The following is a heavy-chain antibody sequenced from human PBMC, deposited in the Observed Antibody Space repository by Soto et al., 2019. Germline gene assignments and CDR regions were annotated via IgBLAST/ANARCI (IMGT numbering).Heavy chain of an antibody. CDR3: ARDGQWLVRRDYYGMDV. J-gene: IGHJ6*02. V-gene: IGHV1-18*01. D-gene: IGHD6-19*01. CDR2: ISAYNGNT. CDR1: GYSFTTSD. Sequence: ASVKVSCKASGYSFTTSDISWVRQAPGQGLERMGRISAYNGNTNYAQKLQGRVTMTTDTSTSTAYMELRSLRSDDTAVYYCARDGQWLVRRDYYGMDVWGQGTTVTVSS.